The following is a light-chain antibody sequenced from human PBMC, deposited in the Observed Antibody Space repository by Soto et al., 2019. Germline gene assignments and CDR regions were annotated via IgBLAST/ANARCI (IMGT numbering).Light chain of an antibody. CDR2: DAS. J-gene: IGKJ4*01. CDR3: QQYNNYPLT. V-gene: IGKV1-5*01. Sequence: DIRITHSPSAVSASVADRVTITCRASQSISSYLNWYQQKPGKAPKLLIYDASSLESGVPSRFSGSGSGTEFTLTISSLQPDDFATYYCQQYNNYPLTFGGGTKVDI. CDR1: QSISSY.